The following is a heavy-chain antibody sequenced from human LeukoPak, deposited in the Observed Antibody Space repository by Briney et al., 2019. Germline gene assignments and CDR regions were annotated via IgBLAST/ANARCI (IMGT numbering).Heavy chain of an antibody. Sequence: PSETLSLTCTVSGGSVSTSSYYWGWIRQPPGKGLEWIGSIYYSGSTYYNPSLKSRVTISVDTSKNQFSLKLSSVTAADTAVYYCAGDMGDYYDSSGYYSDAFDIWGQGTMVTVSS. CDR2: IYYSGST. CDR3: AGDMGDYYDSSGYYSDAFDI. D-gene: IGHD3-22*01. V-gene: IGHV4-39*07. J-gene: IGHJ3*02. CDR1: GGSVSTSSYY.